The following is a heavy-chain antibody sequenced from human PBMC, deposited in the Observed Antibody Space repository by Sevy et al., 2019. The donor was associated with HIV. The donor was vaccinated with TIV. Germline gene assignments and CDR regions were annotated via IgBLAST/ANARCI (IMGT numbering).Heavy chain of an antibody. D-gene: IGHD1-26*01. Sequence: SETLSLTCTVSGGSVSSGSYYWSWIRQPPGKGLEWIGYIYYSGSTNYNPSLKSRVTISVDTSKNQFSLKLSSVTAADTAVYYCAKGGATRGGDAFDIWGQGTMVTVSS. V-gene: IGHV4-61*01. CDR2: IYYSGST. CDR1: GGSVSSGSYY. CDR3: AKGGATRGGDAFDI. J-gene: IGHJ3*02.